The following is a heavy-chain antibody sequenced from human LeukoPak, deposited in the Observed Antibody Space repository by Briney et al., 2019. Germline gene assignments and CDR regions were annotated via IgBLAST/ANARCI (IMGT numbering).Heavy chain of an antibody. D-gene: IGHD2-21*01. CDR1: GFTFKNHA. CDR3: VKAIFQQLIPYFDY. V-gene: IGHV3-64D*08. Sequence: GGSLRLSCSASGFTFKNHAMHWVRQAPGKGLEYTSGISTNGGSTYYADSVKGRLTISRDNSKNTLYLQMSSLRADDTAVYYCVKAIFQQLIPYFDYWGQGTLVTVSS. J-gene: IGHJ4*02. CDR2: ISTNGGST.